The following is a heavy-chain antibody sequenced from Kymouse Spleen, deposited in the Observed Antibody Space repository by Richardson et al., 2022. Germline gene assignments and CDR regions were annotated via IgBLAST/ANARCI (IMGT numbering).Heavy chain of an antibody. D-gene: IGHD2-2*02. CDR2: ISWNSGSI. V-gene: IGHV3-9*01. J-gene: IGHJ6*02. Sequence: EVQLVESGGGLVQPGRSLRLSCAASGFTFDDYAMHWVRQAPGKGLEWVSGISWNSGSIGYADSVKGRFTISRDNAKNSLYLQMNSLRAEDTALYYCAKDIPVPAATGGMDVWGQGTTVTVSS. CDR3: AKDIPVPAATGGMDV. CDR1: GFTFDDYA.